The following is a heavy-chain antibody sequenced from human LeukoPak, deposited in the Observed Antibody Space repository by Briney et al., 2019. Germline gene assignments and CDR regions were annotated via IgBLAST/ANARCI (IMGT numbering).Heavy chain of an antibody. D-gene: IGHD1-1*01. CDR3: ARGLQYNDAFDI. Sequence: GGSLRLSCAAPGFTFSSYWMSWVRQAPGKGLEWVSTISIGSTRILYADSVEGRFTISRDNAKNSLYLQMNSLRVEDTAVYYCARGLQYNDAFDIWGQGTMVTVSS. J-gene: IGHJ3*02. V-gene: IGHV3-21*01. CDR1: GFTFSSYW. CDR2: ISIGSTRI.